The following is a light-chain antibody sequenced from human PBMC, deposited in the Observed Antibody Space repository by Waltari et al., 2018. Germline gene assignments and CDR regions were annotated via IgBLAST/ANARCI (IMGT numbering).Light chain of an antibody. CDR2: GAS. V-gene: IGKV3-15*01. CDR1: QHINMN. CDR3: QHYNDWPPWT. Sequence: DIVLTQSPATLSLSPGERATLPCRASQHINMNLAWYQQKPGQAPRLLFYGASTRESGVPARFSASGSGTEFTRTISSLQSEDFGLYYCQHYNDWPPWTFGQGTRVE. J-gene: IGKJ1*01.